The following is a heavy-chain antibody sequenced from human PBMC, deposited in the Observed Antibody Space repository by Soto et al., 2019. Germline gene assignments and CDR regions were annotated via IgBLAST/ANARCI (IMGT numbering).Heavy chain of an antibody. Sequence: PGGSLRLSCAASESTFSSYGFHWVRQAPGKGLEWVAVISYDGGEKYYADSVKGRFSISRDNSKNTVDLQMNSLRPEDTAVYYCARSALVLVYYYYGLDVWGQGTAVTVSS. CDR2: ISYDGGEK. V-gene: IGHV3-30*03. CDR3: ARSALVLVYYYYGLDV. D-gene: IGHD5-18*01. CDR1: ESTFSSYG. J-gene: IGHJ6*02.